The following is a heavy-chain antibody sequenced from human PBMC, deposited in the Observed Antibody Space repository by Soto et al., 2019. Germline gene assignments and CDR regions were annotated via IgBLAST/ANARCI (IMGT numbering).Heavy chain of an antibody. V-gene: IGHV3-23*01. J-gene: IGHJ6*02. CDR1: GFAFSSYA. CDR3: AKDVGWSHLYYYYGMDV. Sequence: HLGGSLRLSCAASGFAFSSYAMSWVRQAPGKWLEWVSAISGSGGSTYYADSVKGRFTISRDNSKNTLYLQMNSLRAEDTAVYYCAKDVGWSHLYYYYGMDVWGQGTTVTVSS. CDR2: ISGSGGST. D-gene: IGHD3-3*01.